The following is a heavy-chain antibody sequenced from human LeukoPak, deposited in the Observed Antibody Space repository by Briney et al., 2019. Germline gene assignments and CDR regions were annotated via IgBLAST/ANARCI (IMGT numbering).Heavy chain of an antibody. D-gene: IGHD6-6*01. CDR1: GFTFSSYS. Sequence: PGGSLRLSCAASGFTFSSYSMNWVRQAPGKGLEWVSSISSSSSYIYYADSVKGRFTISRDNAKNSLYLQMNSLSAEDTAVYYCARDRYSSSGGAGFDPWGQGTLVTVSS. CDR3: ARDRYSSSGGAGFDP. J-gene: IGHJ5*02. CDR2: ISSSSSYI. V-gene: IGHV3-21*01.